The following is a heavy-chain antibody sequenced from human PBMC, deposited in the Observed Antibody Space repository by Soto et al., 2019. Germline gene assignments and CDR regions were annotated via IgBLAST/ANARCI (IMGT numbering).Heavy chain of an antibody. CDR1: GFTFSSYA. V-gene: IGHV3-30-3*01. Sequence: QVQLVESGGGVVQPGRSLRLSCAASGFTFSSYAMHWVRQAPGKGLVWVAVISYDGSNKYYADSVKGRFTISRDNSKNTLYLQMNSLRAEDTAVYYCAIDRSSSWYNGMDVWGQGTTVTVSS. CDR3: AIDRSSSWYNGMDV. D-gene: IGHD6-13*01. J-gene: IGHJ6*02. CDR2: ISYDGSNK.